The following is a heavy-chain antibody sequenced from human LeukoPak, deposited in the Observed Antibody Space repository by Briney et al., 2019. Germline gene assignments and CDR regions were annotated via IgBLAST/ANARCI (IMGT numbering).Heavy chain of an antibody. CDR3: ARDVTYYYGSGSHY. J-gene: IGHJ4*02. V-gene: IGHV3-23*01. CDR2: ISGRRGST. CDR1: GFTFSSYA. D-gene: IGHD3-10*01. Sequence: GGSLRLSCAASGFTFSSYAMSWVRQAPGKGLEWVSAISGRRGSTYYADSVKGRFTISRDNSKNTLYLQMNSLRAEDTAVYYCARDVTYYYGSGSHYWGQGTLVTVSS.